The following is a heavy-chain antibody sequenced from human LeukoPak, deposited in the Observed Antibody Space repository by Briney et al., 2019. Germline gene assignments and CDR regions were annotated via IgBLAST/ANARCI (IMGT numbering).Heavy chain of an antibody. Sequence: ASVKVSCKASGYTFTSYYMHWVRHAPGQGLEWMGIINPSGGSTNYAQKFQSRGTMNRDTSTSTVYMELSSLRSEDTAVYYCARGSTPSYYYDTRGHFDYWGQGTLVTVSS. V-gene: IGHV1-46*01. CDR1: GYTFTSYY. D-gene: IGHD3-22*01. J-gene: IGHJ4*02. CDR2: INPSGGST. CDR3: ARGSTPSYYYDTRGHFDY.